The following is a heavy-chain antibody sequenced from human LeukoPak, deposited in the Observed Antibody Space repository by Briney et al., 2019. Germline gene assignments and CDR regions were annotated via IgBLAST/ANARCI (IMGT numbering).Heavy chain of an antibody. CDR3: ARQDDYSTDNLFDP. CDR1: GDSISSHY. Sequence: SETLSLTCTVSGDSISSHYWSWIRQPPGKGLEWIGYIYYSGSTNYNPSLKSRVTISVDTSKNQFSLKLSSVTAADTAVYYCARQDDYSTDNLFDPWGQGTLVTVSS. V-gene: IGHV4-59*11. D-gene: IGHD4-11*01. CDR2: IYYSGST. J-gene: IGHJ5*02.